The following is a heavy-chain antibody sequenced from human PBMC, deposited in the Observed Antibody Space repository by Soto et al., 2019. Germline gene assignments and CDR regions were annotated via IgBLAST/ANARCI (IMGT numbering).Heavy chain of an antibody. CDR2: IDPSDSYT. V-gene: IGHV5-10-1*01. J-gene: IGHJ4*02. CDR1: GYSFTRFW. Sequence: EVQLVQSGAEVKKPGESLRISCKGSGYSFTRFWITWVRQMPGKGLEWMGKIDPSDSYTNNNPSFQGHVTMSVDKSTSTAYLQWSSLKASDTAMYYCAIFSNLYDQPFDYWGQGTLVTVSS. D-gene: IGHD4-4*01. CDR3: AIFSNLYDQPFDY.